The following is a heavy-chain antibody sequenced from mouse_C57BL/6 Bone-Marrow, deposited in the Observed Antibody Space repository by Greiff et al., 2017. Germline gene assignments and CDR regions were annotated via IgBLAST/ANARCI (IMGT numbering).Heavy chain of an antibody. Sequence: VQLQQSGAELARPGASVKLSCKASGYTFTSYGISWVKQRTGQGLEWIGEIYPRSGNTYYNEKFKGKATLTADKSSSTAYMELLSLTSEDSAVYFCASTAQGGFAYWGQGTLVTVSA. CDR1: GYTFTSYG. V-gene: IGHV1-81*01. J-gene: IGHJ3*01. D-gene: IGHD3-2*02. CDR2: IYPRSGNT. CDR3: ASTAQGGFAY.